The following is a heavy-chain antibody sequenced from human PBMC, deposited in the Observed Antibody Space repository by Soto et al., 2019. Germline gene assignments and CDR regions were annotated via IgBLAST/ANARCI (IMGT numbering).Heavy chain of an antibody. CDR1: GFTFSSYE. CDR3: ASSTHFYCSGGGCYDQ. D-gene: IGHD2-15*01. V-gene: IGHV3-48*03. Sequence: GGSLRLSCAASGFTFSSYEMNWVRQAPGKGLEWVSYISSSGSTIYYADSVKGRFTISRDNAKNSLYLQMNSLRAEDTAVYYCASSTHFYCSGGGCYDQWGQGTLVAVSS. CDR2: ISSSGSTI. J-gene: IGHJ4*02.